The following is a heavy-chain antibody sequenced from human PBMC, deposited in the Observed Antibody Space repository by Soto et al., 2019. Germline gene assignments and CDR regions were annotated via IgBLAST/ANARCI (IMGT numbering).Heavy chain of an antibody. D-gene: IGHD3-9*01. J-gene: IGHJ4*02. Sequence: EVQLVESGGGLVKPGGSLRLSCAASGFTFSSYSMNWVRQAPGKGLEWVSSISSSSSYIYYADSVKGRFTISRDNAKNSLYLQMNSLRAEYTAVYYCARVSYYDILTGYFDYWGQGTLVTVSS. V-gene: IGHV3-21*01. CDR1: GFTFSSYS. CDR2: ISSSSSYI. CDR3: ARVSYYDILTGYFDY.